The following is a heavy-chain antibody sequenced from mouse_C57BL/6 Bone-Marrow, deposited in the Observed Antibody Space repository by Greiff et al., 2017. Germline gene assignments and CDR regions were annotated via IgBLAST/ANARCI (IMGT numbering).Heavy chain of an antibody. V-gene: IGHV1-74*01. Sequence: QVQLQQPGAELVKPGASVKVSCQASGYTFTSYWMHWVKQRPGQGLEWIGRIHPSDSDTNYNQKFKGKATLTVDNSSSTAYMQLSSLTSELSAVYYCAIGLRPDDWGQGTTLTVSS. CDR2: IHPSDSDT. J-gene: IGHJ2*01. D-gene: IGHD2-4*01. CDR1: GYTFTSYW. CDR3: AIGLRPDD.